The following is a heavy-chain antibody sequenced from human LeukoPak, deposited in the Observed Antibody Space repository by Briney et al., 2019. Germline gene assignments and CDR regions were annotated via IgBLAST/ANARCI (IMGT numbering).Heavy chain of an antibody. CDR1: GGSISSGSYY. D-gene: IGHD4-17*01. V-gene: IGHV4-61*02. J-gene: IGHJ5*02. CDR2: IYTSGST. CDR3: ASTTTSDMANWFDP. Sequence: SETQSLTCTISGGSISSGSYYWSWIRQPAGKGLEWIGRIYTSGSTNYNPSLKSRVTISVDTSKNQFSLKLSSVTAADTAVYYCASTTTSDMANWFDPWGQGTLVTVSS.